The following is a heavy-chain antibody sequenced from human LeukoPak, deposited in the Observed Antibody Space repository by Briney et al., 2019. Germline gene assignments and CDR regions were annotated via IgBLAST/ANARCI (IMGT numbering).Heavy chain of an antibody. CDR3: AALAFGESSASDN. D-gene: IGHD3-10*01. Sequence: GGSLRLSCAASGFSFSDAWMDWVRQAPGKGLEWVGRIKSKAYSGTADYAAPVMGRFSISRDDSKSTLYLQMNSLKIEDTAVYYCAALAFGESSASDNWGQGTLVTVCS. J-gene: IGHJ4*02. CDR2: IKSKAYSGTA. V-gene: IGHV3-15*07. CDR1: GFSFSDAW.